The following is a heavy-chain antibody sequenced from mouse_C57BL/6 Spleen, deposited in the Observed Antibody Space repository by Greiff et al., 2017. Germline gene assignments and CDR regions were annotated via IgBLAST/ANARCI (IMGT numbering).Heavy chain of an antibody. CDR1: GFTFSSYA. V-gene: IGHV5-4*01. CDR3: AREGMITDAMDY. CDR2: ISDGGSYT. J-gene: IGHJ4*01. Sequence: DVHLVESGGGLVKPGGSLKLSCAASGFTFSSYAMSWVRQTPEKRLEWVATISDGGSYTYYPDNVKGRFTISRDNAKNNLYLQMSHLKSEDTAMYYCAREGMITDAMDYWGQGTSVTVSS. D-gene: IGHD2-4*01.